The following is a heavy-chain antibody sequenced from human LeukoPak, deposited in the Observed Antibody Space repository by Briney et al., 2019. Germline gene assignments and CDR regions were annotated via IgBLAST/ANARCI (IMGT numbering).Heavy chain of an antibody. Sequence: APVKVSCKASGYTFTGYYMHWVRQAPGQGLEWMGWINAGNGNTKYSQEFQGRVTITRDTSASTAYMELSSLRSEDMAVYYCARAMGATLDYWGQGTLVTVSS. CDR1: GYTFTGYY. CDR2: INAGNGNT. V-gene: IGHV1-3*03. CDR3: ARAMGATLDY. D-gene: IGHD1-26*01. J-gene: IGHJ4*02.